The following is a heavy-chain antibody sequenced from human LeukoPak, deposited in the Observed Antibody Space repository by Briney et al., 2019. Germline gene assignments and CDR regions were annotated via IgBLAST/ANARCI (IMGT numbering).Heavy chain of an antibody. J-gene: IGHJ6*03. Sequence: SETLSLTCTVSGGSISSSSYYWGWIRQPPGKGLEWIGSIYYSGSTYYNPSLKSRVTISVGTSKNQFSLKLSSVTAADTAVYYCASLGTDFGVVTTYYYYMDVWGKGTTVTVSS. D-gene: IGHD3-3*01. CDR2: IYYSGST. CDR3: ASLGTDFGVVTTYYYYMDV. V-gene: IGHV4-39*07. CDR1: GGSISSSSYY.